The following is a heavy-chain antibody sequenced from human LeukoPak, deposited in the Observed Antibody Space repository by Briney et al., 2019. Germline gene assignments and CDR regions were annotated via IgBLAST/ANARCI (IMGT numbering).Heavy chain of an antibody. CDR2: INHSGST. CDR3: ARDVAGYRTLDY. D-gene: IGHD6-19*01. J-gene: IGHJ4*02. Sequence: PSETLSLTCAVYGGSFSGYYWSWIRQPPGKGLEWIGEINHSGSTNYNPSLKSRVTISVDNSKNHFSLKLTSVTAADTAVYYCARDVAGYRTLDYWGQGTLVTASS. CDR1: GGSFSGYY. V-gene: IGHV4-34*01.